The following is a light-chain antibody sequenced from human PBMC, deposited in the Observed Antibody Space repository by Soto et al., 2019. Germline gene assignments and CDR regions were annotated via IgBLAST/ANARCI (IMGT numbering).Light chain of an antibody. CDR3: QQYGNSPPIT. J-gene: IGKJ4*01. CDR1: QSVSSTS. V-gene: IGKV3-20*01. Sequence: EIVLTQSPGTLSLSPGETATLSCTASQSVSSTSLAWYQQRPGQAPRLLIYGASRSAPGTPDRFSGSGSGTDFTLTISRLEPEDFAVYYGQQYGNSPPITFGGGARVEI. CDR2: GAS.